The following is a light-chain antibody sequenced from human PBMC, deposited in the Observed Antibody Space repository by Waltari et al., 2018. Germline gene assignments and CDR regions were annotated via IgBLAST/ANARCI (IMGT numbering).Light chain of an antibody. Sequence: EGALRQSPATLSLSPGERATLPRKHSQRVSNYLAWYQQKPGQTPRLLSPDASNRATGIPARFSGSVSGTDFALTITSLEPEDVALYYCRQRYNWPSITFGQGTRLEMK. CDR1: QRVSNY. CDR3: RQRYNWPSIT. J-gene: IGKJ5*01. V-gene: IGKV3-11*01. CDR2: DAS.